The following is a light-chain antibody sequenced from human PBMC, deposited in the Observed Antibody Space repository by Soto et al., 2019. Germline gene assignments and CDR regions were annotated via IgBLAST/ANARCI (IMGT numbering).Light chain of an antibody. CDR3: QQYDHWLWT. CDR2: GAS. J-gene: IGKJ1*01. V-gene: IGKV3-15*01. Sequence: IVITQSPATLSVSPVERATLSCKASQDIRNSLAWYQQKPGQAPRLLIYGASTMATGIPARFSGSGSGTEFTLTISSLQSEDFAVYYCQQYDHWLWTFGQGTKVDIK. CDR1: QDIRNS.